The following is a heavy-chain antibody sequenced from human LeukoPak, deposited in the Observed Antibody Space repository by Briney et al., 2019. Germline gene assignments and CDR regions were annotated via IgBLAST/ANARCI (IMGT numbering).Heavy chain of an antibody. V-gene: IGHV3-23*01. CDR2: VSGIGDKP. CDR3: AKDHYGGNPRTNYYYYMDV. D-gene: IGHD4/OR15-4a*01. CDR1: GFTFSNYA. J-gene: IGHJ6*03. Sequence: PGGSLRLSCAASGFTFSNYAMSWVRQAPGKGLEWVSAVSGIGDKPYYADSVKGRFIISRDNSKNTLYLQMSSLRAEDTALYYCAKDHYGGNPRTNYYYYMDVWGKGTTVTVSS.